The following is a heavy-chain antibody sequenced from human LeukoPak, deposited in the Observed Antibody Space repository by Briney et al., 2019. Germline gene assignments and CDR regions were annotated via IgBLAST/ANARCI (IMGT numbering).Heavy chain of an antibody. CDR3: ARRYCSGGSCSGNWFDS. D-gene: IGHD2-15*01. V-gene: IGHV3-53*01. Sequence: GGSLRLSCAASGFTVSSNYMSWVRQAPGKGLEWVSVIYSGGDTYYADSVKGRFTLSRDNSKNTVYLQMNSLRAEDTAVYYCARRYCSGGSCSGNWFDSWGQGTLVTVSS. J-gene: IGHJ5*01. CDR1: GFTVSSNY. CDR2: IYSGGDT.